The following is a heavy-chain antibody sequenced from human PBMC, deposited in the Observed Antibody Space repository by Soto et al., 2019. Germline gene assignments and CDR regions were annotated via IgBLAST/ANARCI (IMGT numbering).Heavy chain of an antibody. Sequence: QVQLVESGGGVVQPGRSLRLSCAASGFTFSKYGMNWVRQAPGKGLEGVAIISHDGNYKYYADSVKGRFTISRDDSKNTLYLQMSSLRSEDTARYFCAKDLPQRYLDWFAIEPTDEGGMDVWGQGTTVTVSS. CDR1: GFTFSKYG. CDR3: AKDLPQRYLDWFAIEPTDEGGMDV. J-gene: IGHJ6*02. CDR2: ISHDGNYK. V-gene: IGHV3-30*18. D-gene: IGHD3-9*01.